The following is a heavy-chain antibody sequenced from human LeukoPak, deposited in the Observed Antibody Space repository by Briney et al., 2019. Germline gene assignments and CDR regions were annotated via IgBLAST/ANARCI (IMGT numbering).Heavy chain of an antibody. J-gene: IGHJ3*02. CDR2: INPNSGGT. CDR3: ANGLSPEKWLNQDAFDI. Sequence: ASVKVSCKASGYTFTGYYMHWVRQAPGQGLEWMGWINPNSGGTNYAQKFQGRVTMTRDTSIGTAYMELSRLRSDDTAVYYCANGLSPEKWLNQDAFDIWGQGTMVTVSS. CDR1: GYTFTGYY. V-gene: IGHV1-2*02. D-gene: IGHD6-19*01.